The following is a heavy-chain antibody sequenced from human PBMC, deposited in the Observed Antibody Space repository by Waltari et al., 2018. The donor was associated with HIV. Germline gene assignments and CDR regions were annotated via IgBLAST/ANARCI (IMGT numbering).Heavy chain of an antibody. CDR2: INHSGST. V-gene: IGHV4-34*01. CDR3: ARGQDYDFWSGYYYDY. J-gene: IGHJ4*02. CDR1: GGYFSGYY. D-gene: IGHD3-3*01. Sequence: QVQLQQWGAGLLKPSETLSLPGAAYGGYFSGYYWSWIRQPPGKGLEWIGEINHSGSTNYNPSLKSRVTISVDTSKNQFSLKLSSVTAADTAVYYCARGQDYDFWSGYYYDYWGQGTLVTVSS.